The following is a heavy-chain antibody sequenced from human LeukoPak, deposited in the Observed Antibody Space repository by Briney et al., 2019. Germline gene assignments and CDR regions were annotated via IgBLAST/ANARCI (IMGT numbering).Heavy chain of an antibody. D-gene: IGHD1-26*01. CDR3: AREGISGRYSRAFDI. Sequence: GGSLRLSCAASGFTFSSYEMNWVRQAPGKGLEWVSYISSSGTTIYYADSVKGRFTISRDNGKNSLYLQMNSLRAEDTAVYYCAREGISGRYSRAFDIWGQGTMVTVSS. J-gene: IGHJ3*02. CDR1: GFTFSSYE. V-gene: IGHV3-48*03. CDR2: ISSSGTTI.